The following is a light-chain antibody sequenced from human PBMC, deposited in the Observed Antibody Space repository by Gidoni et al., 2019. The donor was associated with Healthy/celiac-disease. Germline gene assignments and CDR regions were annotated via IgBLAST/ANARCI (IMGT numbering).Light chain of an antibody. CDR2: DAS. CDR1: QSVSSY. Sequence: ESVLTQSPATLSLSPGESATPSCRASQSVSSYLAWYQQNPGQAPRLLIYDASNRATGIPDRFSGSGSGTDFTLTISRLEPEDFAVYYCQQRSHWPTLTFGGGTKVEIK. J-gene: IGKJ4*01. CDR3: QQRSHWPTLT. V-gene: IGKV3-11*01.